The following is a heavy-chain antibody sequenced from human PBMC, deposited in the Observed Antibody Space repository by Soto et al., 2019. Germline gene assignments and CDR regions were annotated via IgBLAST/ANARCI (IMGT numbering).Heavy chain of an antibody. CDR2: IKQDGSEK. CDR3: ACGPGVPGTRGWFDP. V-gene: IGHV3-7*03. J-gene: IGHJ5*02. CDR1: GFTFSSYW. D-gene: IGHD6-19*01. Sequence: GGSLRLSCAASGFTFSSYWMSWVRQAPGKGLEWVANIKQDGSEKYYVDSVKGRFTISRDNAKNSLYLQMNSLRAEDAAVYYGACGPGVPGTRGWFDPWGQGTLVTVSS.